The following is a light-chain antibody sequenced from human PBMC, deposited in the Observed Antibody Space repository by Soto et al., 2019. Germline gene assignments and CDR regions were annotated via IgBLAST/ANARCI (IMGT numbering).Light chain of an antibody. Sequence: QSALTQPASVSGSPGQSITISCTGTSSDVGAYNFVSWHQQHPGKAPKLIIYNVYDRPSGISYRFSGSKSGYTASLTISGLQGEDEADYYCSSYTISRTYVFGTGTKVTVL. V-gene: IGLV2-14*03. CDR2: NVY. CDR1: SSDVGAYNF. J-gene: IGLJ1*01. CDR3: SSYTISRTYV.